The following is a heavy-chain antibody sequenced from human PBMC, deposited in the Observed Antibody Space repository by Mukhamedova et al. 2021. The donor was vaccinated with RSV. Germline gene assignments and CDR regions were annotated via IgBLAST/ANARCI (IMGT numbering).Heavy chain of an antibody. D-gene: IGHD3-22*01. Sequence: IYYADSVKGRFTISRDNAKNSLYLQMNSLRAEATAVYYCARGFHYYYDSIGYFDYLGQGTLVTVSS. CDR3: ARGFHYYYDSIGYFDY. CDR2: I. V-gene: IGHV3-11*01. J-gene: IGHJ4*02.